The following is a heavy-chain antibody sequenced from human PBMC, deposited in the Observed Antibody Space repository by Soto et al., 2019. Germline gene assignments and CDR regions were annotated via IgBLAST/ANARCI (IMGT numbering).Heavy chain of an antibody. CDR2: IYWDDDK. Sequence: QITLKESGPTLVKPTQTLTLTCTFSGFSLSTIGVGVGWIRQPPGKALEWLALIYWDDDKRYSPSLKSRLTVTXDXSXNXLVLTRTTMDPVDTATYYCVQSRCGGDCLQSYSSHSYYGLDVWGQGTTVTVSS. V-gene: IGHV2-5*02. D-gene: IGHD2-21*02. CDR3: VQSRCGGDCLQSYSSHSYYGLDV. CDR1: GFSLSTIGVG. J-gene: IGHJ6*02.